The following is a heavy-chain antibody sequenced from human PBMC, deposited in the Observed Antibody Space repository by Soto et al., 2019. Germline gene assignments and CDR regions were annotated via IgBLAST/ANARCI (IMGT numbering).Heavy chain of an antibody. CDR1: GGSISSGDYY. Sequence: SETLSLTCTVSGGSISSGDYYWSWIRQPPGKGLEWIGYIYYSGSTYYNPSLKSRVTISVDTSKNQFSLKLSSVTAADTAVYYCARDTYDSSGYYSYYYYGMDVWGQGTTVTASS. CDR2: IYYSGST. J-gene: IGHJ6*02. D-gene: IGHD3-22*01. CDR3: ARDTYDSSGYYSYYYYGMDV. V-gene: IGHV4-30-4*01.